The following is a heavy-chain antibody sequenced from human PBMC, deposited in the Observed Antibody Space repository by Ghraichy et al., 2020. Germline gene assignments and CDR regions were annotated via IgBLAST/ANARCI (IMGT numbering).Heavy chain of an antibody. V-gene: IGHV1-8*03. J-gene: IGHJ4*02. CDR1: GYTFTSYD. D-gene: IGHD6-6*01. CDR2: MNPNSGNT. CDR3: ARPNIAARPLDY. Sequence: ASVKVSCKASGYTFTSYDINWVRQATGQGLEWMGWMNPNSGNTGYAQKFQGRVTITRNTSISTAYMELSSLRSEDTAVYYCARPNIAARPLDYWGQGTLVTVSS.